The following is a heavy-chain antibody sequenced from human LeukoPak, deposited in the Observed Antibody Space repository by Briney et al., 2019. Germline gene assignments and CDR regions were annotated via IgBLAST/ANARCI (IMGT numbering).Heavy chain of an antibody. CDR3: ARDRGGGYSSGWFPTD. CDR1: GGTFSSYA. CDR2: IIPILGIA. Sequence: ASVKVSCKASGGTFSSYAISWVRQAPGQGLEWMGRIIPILGIANYAQKFQGRVTITADKPTSTAYMELSSLRSEDTAVYYCARDRGGGYSSGWFPTDWGQGTLVTVSS. V-gene: IGHV1-69*04. D-gene: IGHD6-19*01. J-gene: IGHJ4*02.